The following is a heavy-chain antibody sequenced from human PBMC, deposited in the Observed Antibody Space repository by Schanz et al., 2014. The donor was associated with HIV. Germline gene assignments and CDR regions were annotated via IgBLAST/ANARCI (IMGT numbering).Heavy chain of an antibody. J-gene: IGHJ4*02. CDR2: ISNYIGNT. Sequence: QVQLVQSGAEVKKPGSSVKVSCKASGGTFSSYAISWVRQAPGQGLEWMGWISNYIGNTDYAQNLQGRVTMTADTFTNIAYMELRSLTSDDTAVYYCARGSCSGGTCYSGDHWGQGTLVTVS. D-gene: IGHD2-15*01. V-gene: IGHV1-18*01. CDR3: ARGSCSGGTCYSGDH. CDR1: GGTFSSYA.